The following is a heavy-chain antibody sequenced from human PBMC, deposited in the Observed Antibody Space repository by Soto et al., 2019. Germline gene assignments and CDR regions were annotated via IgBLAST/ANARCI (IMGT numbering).Heavy chain of an antibody. V-gene: IGHV1-8*01. D-gene: IGHD3-10*01. Sequence: ASVKVSCKASGYTFTSYDINWVRQATGQGLEWMGWMNPNSGNTGYAQKFQGRVTMTRNTSISTAYMELSSLRSEDTAVYYCAGSQYGSGIFDAFDIWGQGTMVTVSS. CDR3: AGSQYGSGIFDAFDI. CDR1: GYTFTSYD. J-gene: IGHJ3*02. CDR2: MNPNSGNT.